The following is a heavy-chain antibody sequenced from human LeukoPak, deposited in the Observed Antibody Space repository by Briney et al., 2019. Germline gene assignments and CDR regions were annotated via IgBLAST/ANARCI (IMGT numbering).Heavy chain of an antibody. J-gene: IGHJ5*02. Sequence: GRSLRLSCAASGFTFSSYGMHWVRQAPGKGLERLALISYDETNEYYADSVKGRFTISRDNSRDTLYLQMNSLRAEDTAVYYCAKRLRLGELSSWGQGTLVTVSS. V-gene: IGHV3-30*19. CDR3: AKRLRLGELSS. D-gene: IGHD3-16*02. CDR2: ISYDETNE. CDR1: GFTFSSYG.